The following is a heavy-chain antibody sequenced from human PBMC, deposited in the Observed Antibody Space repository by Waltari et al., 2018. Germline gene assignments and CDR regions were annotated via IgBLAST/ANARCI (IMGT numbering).Heavy chain of an antibody. V-gene: IGHV1-8*03. CDR2: MNPNSGNT. Sequence: VQLVLWGEEVTRLGASAKDSGKDAGYTFTSYALNWVRQATGQGLEWMGWMNPNSGNTGYAQKFQGRVTITRNTSISTAYMELSSLRSEDTAVYYCARGDWFDPWGQGTLVTVSS. CDR1: GYTFTSYA. CDR3: ARGDWFDP. J-gene: IGHJ5*02.